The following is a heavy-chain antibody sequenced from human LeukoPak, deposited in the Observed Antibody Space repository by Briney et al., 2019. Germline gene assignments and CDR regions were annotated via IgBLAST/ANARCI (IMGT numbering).Heavy chain of an antibody. CDR1: GFTFGDYA. CDR3: TRVCITMVRGVNYNWFDP. J-gene: IGHJ5*02. Sequence: PGGSLRLSCTASGFTFGDYAMSWVRQAPGKGLEWVGFIRSKAYGGTTEYAASVKGRFTISRDDSKSIAYLQMNSLKTEDTAVYYCTRVCITMVRGVNYNWFDPWGQGTLVTVSS. CDR2: IRSKAYGGTT. D-gene: IGHD3-10*01. V-gene: IGHV3-49*04.